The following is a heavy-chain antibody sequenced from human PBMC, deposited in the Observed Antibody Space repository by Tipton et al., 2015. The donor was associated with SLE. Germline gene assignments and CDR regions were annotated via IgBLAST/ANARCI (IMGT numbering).Heavy chain of an antibody. CDR3: ARGPFQRWPPGAY. J-gene: IGHJ4*02. Sequence: TLSLTCTVSGGSISNYYWSWIRQPAGKGLEWIGRIYTSGSTNYNPSLKRRVTMSVDTSKNQFSLKLSSVTAADTAVYYCARGPFQRWPPGAYWGQGTLVTVSS. CDR2: IYTSGST. CDR1: GGSISNYY. D-gene: IGHD6-19*01. V-gene: IGHV4-4*07.